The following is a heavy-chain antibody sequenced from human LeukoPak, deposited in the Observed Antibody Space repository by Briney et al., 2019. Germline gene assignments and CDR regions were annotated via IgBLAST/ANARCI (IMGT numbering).Heavy chain of an antibody. CDR2: ISATGDST. J-gene: IGHJ2*01. CDR1: GFIFTTYA. Sequence: GGSLRLSCAASGFIFTTYAMSWVRQAPGKGLQWVSGISATGDSTYYADSVKGRFTISRDNSKNTLYVQMNSLRAEDTAIYYCAQVGSYWYFDLWGRGTLVTVSS. D-gene: IGHD3-16*01. CDR3: AQVGSYWYFDL. V-gene: IGHV3-23*01.